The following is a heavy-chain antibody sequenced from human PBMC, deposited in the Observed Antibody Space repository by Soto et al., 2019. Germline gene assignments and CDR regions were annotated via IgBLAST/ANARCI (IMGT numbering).Heavy chain of an antibody. Sequence: SVKVSCKASGFTFTSSAMQWVRQARGQRLEWIGWIVVGSGNTNYAQKFQERVTITRDMSTSTAYMELSSLRSEDTAVYYCAALYYDYIWGSYRPHDAFDIWGQGTMVTVSS. J-gene: IGHJ3*02. CDR2: IVVGSGNT. V-gene: IGHV1-58*02. CDR3: AALYYDYIWGSYRPHDAFDI. D-gene: IGHD3-16*02. CDR1: GFTFTSSA.